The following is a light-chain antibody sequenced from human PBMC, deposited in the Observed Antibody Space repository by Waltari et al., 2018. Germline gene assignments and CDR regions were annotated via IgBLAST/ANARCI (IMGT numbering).Light chain of an antibody. CDR1: QSISSY. J-gene: IGKJ1*01. V-gene: IGKV1-39*01. Sequence: DIQMTQSPSSLSASVGDRVTITYRASQSISSYLNWYQQKPGRAPKLLIYAASTLQSGVPSRFSGSGSGTDFTLTISSLQPDDFATYYCQQDYSLPRTFGQGTKVEIK. CDR2: AAS. CDR3: QQDYSLPRT.